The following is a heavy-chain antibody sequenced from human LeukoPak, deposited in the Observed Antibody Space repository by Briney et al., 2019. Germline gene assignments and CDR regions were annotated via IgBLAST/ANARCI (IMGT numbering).Heavy chain of an antibody. J-gene: IGHJ3*02. CDR3: AKFSSEYCSGGSCYSVGAFDI. D-gene: IGHD2-15*01. V-gene: IGHV3-30*02. CDR2: IRYDGSNK. CDR1: GFTFSSYG. Sequence: GGSLRLSCAASGFTFSSYGMHWVRQAPGKGLEWVAFIRYDGSNKYYADSVKGRFTTSRDNSKNTLYLQMNSLRAEDTAVYYCAKFSSEYCSGGSCYSVGAFDIWGQGTMVTVSS.